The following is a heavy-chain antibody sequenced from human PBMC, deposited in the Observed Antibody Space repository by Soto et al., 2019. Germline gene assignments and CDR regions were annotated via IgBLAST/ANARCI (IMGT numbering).Heavy chain of an antibody. V-gene: IGHV4-39*02. D-gene: IGHD3-22*01. CDR3: ARDQEYYDSSGRNYYYYGMDV. J-gene: IGHJ6*02. CDR1: GGSISSSSYY. CDR2: IYYSGST. Sequence: SETLSLTCAVSGGSISSSSYYWGWIRQPPGKGLEWIGSIYYSGSTYYNPSLKSRVTISVDTSKNQFSLKLSSVTAADTAVYYCARDQEYYDSSGRNYYYYGMDVWGQGTTVTVSS.